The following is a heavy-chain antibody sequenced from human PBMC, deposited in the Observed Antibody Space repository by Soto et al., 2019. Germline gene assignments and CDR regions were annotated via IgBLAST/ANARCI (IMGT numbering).Heavy chain of an antibody. CDR1: GFTFDDYS. J-gene: IGHJ4*02. D-gene: IGHD4-17*01. Sequence: GGSLRLSCAASGFTFDDYSMHWVRQAPGKGLEWVSLISWDGRSTYYADSVEGRFTISRDNSKNSLYLQMNSLTTEDTAFYCCGKDGAVSDYTYLDYWGQGALVTVSS. CDR3: GKDGAVSDYTYLDY. CDR2: ISWDGRST. V-gene: IGHV3-43*01.